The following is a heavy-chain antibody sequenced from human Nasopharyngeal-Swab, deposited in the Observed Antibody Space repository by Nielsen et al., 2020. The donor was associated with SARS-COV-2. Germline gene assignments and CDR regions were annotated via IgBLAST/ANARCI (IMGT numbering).Heavy chain of an antibody. D-gene: IGHD2-21*01. V-gene: IGHV5-51*01. J-gene: IGHJ5*02. Sequence: GASLKISCKGSGYSFTSYWIGWVRQMPGKGLVWMGIIYPGDSDTRYSPSFQGQVTISADKSISTAYLQWSSLKASDTAMYYCARHLRRGGDSGGDWFDPWGQGTLVTVSS. CDR2: IYPGDSDT. CDR1: GYSFTSYW. CDR3: ARHLRRGGDSGGDWFDP.